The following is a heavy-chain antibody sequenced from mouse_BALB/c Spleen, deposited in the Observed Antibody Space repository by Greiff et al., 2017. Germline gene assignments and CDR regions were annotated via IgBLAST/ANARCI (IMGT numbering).Heavy chain of an antibody. CDR1: GYTFTDYE. CDR3: TRSSGQLELRFAY. D-gene: IGHD3-2*01. Sequence: QVQLQQSGAELVRPGASVTLSCKASGYTFTDYEMHWVKQTPVHGLEWIGAIDPETGGTAYNQKFKGKATLTADKSSSTAYMELRSLTSEDSAVYYCTRSSGQLELRFAYWGQGTLVTVSA. V-gene: IGHV1-15*01. CDR2: IDPETGGT. J-gene: IGHJ3*01.